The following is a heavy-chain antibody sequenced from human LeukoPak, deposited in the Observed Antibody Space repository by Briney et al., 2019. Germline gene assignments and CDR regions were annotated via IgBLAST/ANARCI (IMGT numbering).Heavy chain of an antibody. D-gene: IGHD5-12*01. J-gene: IGHJ5*02. CDR1: GGTFSSYT. V-gene: IGHV1-69*04. CDR3: ARESGYEGGWFDP. Sequence: SVKVSCKASGGTFSSYTISWVRQAPGQGLEWMGRIIPILGIANYAQKFQGRVTITADKSTSTAYMELSSLRSEDTVVYYCARESGYEGGWFDPWGQGTLVTVSS. CDR2: IIPILGIA.